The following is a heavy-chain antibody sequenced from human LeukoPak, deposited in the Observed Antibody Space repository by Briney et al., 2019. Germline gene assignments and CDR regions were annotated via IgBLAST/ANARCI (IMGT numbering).Heavy chain of an antibody. Sequence: SGTLSLTCAVSGGSISSSNWWSWVRQPPGKGLEWIGQIFHSGSTSYSPSLKSRVTISVDKSKNQFSLRLTSVTAADTAVYYCARSPTKRVPEDYWGQGTLVTVSS. J-gene: IGHJ4*02. CDR3: ARSPTKRVPEDY. D-gene: IGHD2-2*01. CDR2: IFHSGST. CDR1: GGSISSSNW. V-gene: IGHV4-4*02.